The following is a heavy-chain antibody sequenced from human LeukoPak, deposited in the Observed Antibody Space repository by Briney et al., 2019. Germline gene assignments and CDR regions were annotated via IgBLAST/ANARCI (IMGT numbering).Heavy chain of an antibody. CDR3: ARAPSDYVGKFDY. D-gene: IGHD3-16*01. V-gene: IGHV3-21*01. Sequence: GGSLRLSCAASGFTFSSYSMNWVRQAPGKGLEWVSSISSSSSYIYYADSVKGRFTISRDNAKNSLYLQMNSLRAEDTAVYYCARAPSDYVGKFDYWGQGTLVTVSS. CDR1: GFTFSSYS. CDR2: ISSSSSYI. J-gene: IGHJ4*02.